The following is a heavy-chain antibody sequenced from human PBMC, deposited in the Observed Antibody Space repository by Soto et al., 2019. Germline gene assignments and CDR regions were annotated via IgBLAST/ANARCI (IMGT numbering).Heavy chain of an antibody. J-gene: IGHJ6*02. CDR2: INPSGGST. V-gene: IGHV1-46*01. CDR1: GYTFTSYY. CDR3: ARDFSFASSNYYYGMDV. D-gene: IGHD6-6*01. Sequence: GASVKVSCKASGYTFTSYYMHWVRQAPGQGLEWMGIINPSGGSTSYAQKFQGRVTMTRDTSTSTVYMELSSLRSEDTAVYYCARDFSFASSNYYYGMDVWGQGTTVTVSS.